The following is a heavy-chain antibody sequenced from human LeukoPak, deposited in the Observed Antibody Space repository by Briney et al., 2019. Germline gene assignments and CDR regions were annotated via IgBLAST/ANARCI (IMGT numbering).Heavy chain of an antibody. J-gene: IGHJ5*02. CDR2: IIEDGRGT. D-gene: IGHD2-2*02. CDR1: GFTLNSNW. Sequence: GGSLRLSCAVSGFTLNSNWIHWVRQAPGQGLVWVSRIIEDGRGTSYADSVKGRFTISKDDAKNTVYLQMNSLRAEDTAVYYCARDPDCDSTSCYIGPYNWFDPWGQGTLVTVSS. V-gene: IGHV3-74*01. CDR3: ARDPDCDSTSCYIGPYNWFDP.